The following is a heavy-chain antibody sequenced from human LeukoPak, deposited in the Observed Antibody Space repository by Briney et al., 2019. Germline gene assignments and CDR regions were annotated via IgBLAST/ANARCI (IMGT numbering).Heavy chain of an antibody. CDR1: VGLISSYY. V-gene: IGHV4-59*08. Sequence: SDPLTLTCSVSVGLISSYYWSCIRQPPGKALEWIGYIYYSRSTNFNPSLKSRVPISVDTSKNQFSLKLSSVTAADTAVYYCARHLEAVATRYSSSWYGTKDYYYYGMDVWGQGTTVTVSS. J-gene: IGHJ6*02. CDR2: IYYSRST. D-gene: IGHD6-13*01. CDR3: ARHLEAVATRYSSSWYGTKDYYYYGMDV.